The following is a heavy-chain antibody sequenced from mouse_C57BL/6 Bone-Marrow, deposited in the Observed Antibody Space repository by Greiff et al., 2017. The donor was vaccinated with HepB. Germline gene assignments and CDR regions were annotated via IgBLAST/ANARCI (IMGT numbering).Heavy chain of an antibody. CDR1: GFNIKDDY. V-gene: IGHV14-4*01. Sequence: EVQLQQSGAELVRPGASVKLSCTASGFNIKDDYMHWVKQRPEQGLEWIGWIDPENGDTEYASKFQGKATITADTSSNTAYLQLSSLTSEDTAVYYCTIGYYGNLAYWGQGTLVTVSA. CDR2: IDPENGDT. D-gene: IGHD2-1*01. J-gene: IGHJ3*01. CDR3: TIGYYGNLAY.